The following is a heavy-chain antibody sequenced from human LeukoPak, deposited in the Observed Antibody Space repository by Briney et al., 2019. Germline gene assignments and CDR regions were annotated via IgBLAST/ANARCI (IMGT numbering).Heavy chain of an antibody. Sequence: SETLSLTCAVYGGTFSGYYWSWIRQPPGKGLEWIGEINHRGSTNYNPSLKSRVTISVDRSKNQFSLKLSYVPAADTAVYYCGSLYCSSTSCYLSRFDYWGQGTLVTVSS. CDR2: INHRGST. J-gene: IGHJ4*02. V-gene: IGHV4-34*01. CDR3: GSLYCSSTSCYLSRFDY. D-gene: IGHD2-2*01. CDR1: GGTFSGYY.